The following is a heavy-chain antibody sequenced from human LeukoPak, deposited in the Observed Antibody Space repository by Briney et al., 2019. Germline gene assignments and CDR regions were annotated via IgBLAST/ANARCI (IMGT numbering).Heavy chain of an antibody. CDR1: GFTFSSYG. V-gene: IGHV3-30*02. CDR3: AKGMATSRSGLDY. J-gene: IGHJ4*02. CDR2: IRYDGSNK. Sequence: PGGSLRLSCAASGFTFSSYGMHWVRQAPGKGLEWVAFIRYDGSNKYYADSVKGRFTISRDNSKNTLYLQMNSLRAEDTAVYYCAKGMATSRSGLDYWGQGTLVTVSS. D-gene: IGHD5-12*01.